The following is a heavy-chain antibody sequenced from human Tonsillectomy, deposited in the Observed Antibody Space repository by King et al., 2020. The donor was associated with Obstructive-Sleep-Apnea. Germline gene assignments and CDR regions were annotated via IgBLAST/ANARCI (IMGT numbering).Heavy chain of an antibody. CDR1: GGSISSSSYY. V-gene: IGHV4-39*07. D-gene: IGHD3-3*01. CDR2: IYYSGST. CDR3: AGDRFLEWLFWLDWYFDL. Sequence: QLQESGPGLVKPSETLSLTCTVSGGSISSSSYYWGWIRQPPGKGLEWIGSIYYSGSTYYNPSLKSRVTISVDTSKNQFSLKLSSVTAADTAVYYCAGDRFLEWLFWLDWYFDLWGRGTLVTVSS. J-gene: IGHJ2*01.